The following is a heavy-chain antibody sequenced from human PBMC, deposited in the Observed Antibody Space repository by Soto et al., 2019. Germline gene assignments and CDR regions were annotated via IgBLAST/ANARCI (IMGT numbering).Heavy chain of an antibody. D-gene: IGHD3-10*01. CDR3: AIAPYFGSGTYYYYALDV. CDR2: ISSSAGTI. CDR1: GLTFSDHY. J-gene: IGHJ6*02. Sequence: QVQLVESGGGLVKPGGSLRLSCAASGLTFSDHYMTWIRQAPGKGLEWISYISSSAGTIYYADSVKGRFTISRDNAKNSLYLHMTNLRAEDTAVYYCAIAPYFGSGTYYYYALDVWGQGTTVTVSS. V-gene: IGHV3-11*01.